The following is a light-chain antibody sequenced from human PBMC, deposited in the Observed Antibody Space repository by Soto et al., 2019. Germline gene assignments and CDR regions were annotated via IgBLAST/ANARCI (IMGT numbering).Light chain of an antibody. CDR2: AAS. Sequence: DIQMTQSPSSLSASVGDIVTITCRATQGISIYLAWYQQKPGKVPKLLIYAASSLQSGVPSRFSGSGSGTDFTLTISSLQPEDFATYYCQQSYSTPITFGQGTRLEIK. J-gene: IGKJ5*01. CDR3: QQSYSTPIT. CDR1: QGISIY. V-gene: IGKV1-39*01.